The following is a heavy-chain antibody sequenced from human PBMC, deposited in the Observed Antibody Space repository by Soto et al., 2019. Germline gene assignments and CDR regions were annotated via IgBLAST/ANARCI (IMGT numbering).Heavy chain of an antibody. Sequence: ASVKVSCKASGYTFTGYYMHWVRQAPGQGLEWMGWINPNSGGTNYAQKFQGWVTMTRDTSISTAYMELSRLRSDDTAVYYCARSEYSHGVLGGPLDSCSQRTLDPVSA. CDR1: GYTFTGYY. CDR2: INPNSGGT. D-gene: IGHD2-8*02. V-gene: IGHV1-2*04. J-gene: IGHJ5*01. CDR3: ARSEYSHGVLGGPLDS.